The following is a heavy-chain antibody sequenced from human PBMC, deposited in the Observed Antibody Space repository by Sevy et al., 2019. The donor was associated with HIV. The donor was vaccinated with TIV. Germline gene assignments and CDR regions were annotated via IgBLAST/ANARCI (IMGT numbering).Heavy chain of an antibody. CDR2: ISSSGSTI. CDR1: GFTFSDYY. J-gene: IGHJ4*02. CDR3: AIDPVPRSGDYYDSSGYFLDY. Sequence: GGSLRLSCAASGFTFSDYYMSWIRQAPGKGLEWVSYISSSGSTIYYADSVKGRFTISRDNAKNSLYLQMNSLRAEDTAVYYCAIDPVPRSGDYYDSSGYFLDYWGQGTLVTVSS. V-gene: IGHV3-11*01. D-gene: IGHD3-22*01.